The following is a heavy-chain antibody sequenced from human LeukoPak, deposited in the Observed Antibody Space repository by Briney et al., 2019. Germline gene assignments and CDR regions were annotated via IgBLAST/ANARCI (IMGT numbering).Heavy chain of an antibody. J-gene: IGHJ4*02. CDR1: GYRFTNYW. V-gene: IGHV5-51*01. D-gene: IGHD2-2*01. CDR3: AIAGDSSTNCYRCFNY. CDR2: IYPGDSDT. Sequence: GESLKISCKGSGYRFTNYWIGWVRQMPGKGLEWMGIIYPGDSDTRYSPSFQGQVTISADKSISTAYLQWSSLKASDTAVYYCAIAGDSSTNCYRCFNYWGQRTLVTVSS.